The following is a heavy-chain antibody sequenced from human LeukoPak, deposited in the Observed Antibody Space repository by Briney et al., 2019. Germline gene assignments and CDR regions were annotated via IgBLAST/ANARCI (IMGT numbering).Heavy chain of an antibody. V-gene: IGHV5-51*01. CDR1: GYSFTNYW. CDR2: IHSADSNT. CDR3: AGARHGDYRWDY. D-gene: IGHD4-17*01. J-gene: IGHJ4*02. Sequence: GESLKISCKDSGYSFTNYWIGWVRPMPGKGLEWMGIIHSADSNTKYSPSFQGQVTISADKSISTAYLQWSGLKASDTAMYYCAGARHGDYRWDYWGQGTLVTVSS.